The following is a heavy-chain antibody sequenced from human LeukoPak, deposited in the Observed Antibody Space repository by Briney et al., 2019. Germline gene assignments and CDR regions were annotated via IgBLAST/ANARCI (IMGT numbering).Heavy chain of an antibody. CDR1: GGSICSSNW. J-gene: IGHJ5*02. CDR3: ASNLAAGLYNWFDP. V-gene: IGHV4-4*02. D-gene: IGHD6-13*01. Sequence: SETLSLTCAVSGGSICSSNWWSWVRQPPGKGLEWIGEIYHSGSTNYNPSLKSRVTISVDKSKNQFSLKLSSVTAADTAVYYCASNLAAGLYNWFDPWGQGTLVTVSS. CDR2: IYHSGST.